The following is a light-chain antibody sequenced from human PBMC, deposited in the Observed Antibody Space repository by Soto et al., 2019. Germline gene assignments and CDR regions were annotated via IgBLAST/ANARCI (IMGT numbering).Light chain of an antibody. V-gene: IGKV1D-12*01. CDR1: QSISSW. J-gene: IGKJ1*01. CDR3: QLANSFPT. CDR2: AAS. Sequence: GDRVTITCRASQSISSWLAWYQQKPGEAPKLLIFAASTLQSGVPSRFSGRGAGTHFTLTISSLQPEDSAIYYCQLANSFPTFGRGTKGDIK.